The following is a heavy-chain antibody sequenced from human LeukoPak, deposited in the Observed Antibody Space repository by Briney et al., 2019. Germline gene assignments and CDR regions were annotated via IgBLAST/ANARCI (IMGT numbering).Heavy chain of an antibody. V-gene: IGHV3-23*01. CDR3: AKADSISRLAHHFDY. J-gene: IGHJ4*02. Sequence: GGSLRLSCAASGFTFSSYAMSWVRQAPGKGLEWVSAISGSGGSTYSADSVKGRFTISRDNSKNTLYLQMNSLRAEDTAVYYCAKADSISRLAHHFDYWGQGTLVTVSS. CDR1: GFTFSSYA. CDR2: ISGSGGST. D-gene: IGHD2-2*01.